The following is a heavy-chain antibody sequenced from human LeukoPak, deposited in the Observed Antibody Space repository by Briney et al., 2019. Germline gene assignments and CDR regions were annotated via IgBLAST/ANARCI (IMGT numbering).Heavy chain of an antibody. D-gene: IGHD1-1*01. CDR1: GFTFSNFG. J-gene: IGHJ4*02. CDR2: ISYDGSNK. V-gene: IGHV3-30*03. CDR3: ASSGGLQYYFDY. Sequence: GRSLRLSCAASGFTFSNFGMHWVRQAPGKGLDWVAVISYDGSNKHYGDSVKGRFTISRDNSKNTLYLQMNSLRAEDTAVYYCASSGGLQYYFDYWGQGTLVTVSS.